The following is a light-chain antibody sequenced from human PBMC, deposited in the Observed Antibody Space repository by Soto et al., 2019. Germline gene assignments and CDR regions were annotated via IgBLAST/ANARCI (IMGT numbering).Light chain of an antibody. V-gene: IGLV2-14*03. CDR3: SSYTSSSTPFV. Sequence: QSALTQPASVSGSPGQSITISCTGTSSDVGGYNYVSWYQQHPGKAPKLIIYDVTNRPSGVSDRFSGSKSGNTASLTISGLQAEDGTYYYCSSYTSSSTPFVFGTGTKLTVL. J-gene: IGLJ1*01. CDR2: DVT. CDR1: SSDVGGYNY.